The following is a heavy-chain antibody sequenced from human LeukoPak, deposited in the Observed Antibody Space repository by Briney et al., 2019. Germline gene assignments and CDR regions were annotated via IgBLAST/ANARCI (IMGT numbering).Heavy chain of an antibody. D-gene: IGHD2-15*01. CDR2: IYYSGST. J-gene: IGHJ6*02. CDR1: GGSISSYY. V-gene: IGHV4-59*08. CDR3: ARQTCSGGSCFLFYSGMDV. Sequence: SETLSLTCTASGGSISSYYWSWIRQPPGKGLEWIGYIYYSGSTNYNPSLKSRVTISVDTSKNQFSLKLSSVTATDTAVYYCARQTCSGGSCFLFYSGMDVWGQGTTVTVSS.